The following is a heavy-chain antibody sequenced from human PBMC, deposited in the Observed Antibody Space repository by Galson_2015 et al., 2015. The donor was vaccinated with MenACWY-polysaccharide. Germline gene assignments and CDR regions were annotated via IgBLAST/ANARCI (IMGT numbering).Heavy chain of an antibody. D-gene: IGHD6-13*01. CDR3: AKVGPRSSWTMGIDY. V-gene: IGHV3-23*01. CDR2: SGSGGGL. J-gene: IGHJ4*02. Sequence: SVRLSCAASGFSFSAKGMSWVRQAPGRGLEWVSGSGSGGGLYYADSVKGRFTVSRDNSKNTLYLQMNNLTAEDTAVYYCAKVGPRSSWTMGIDYWGQGTLVTVSS. CDR1: GFSFSAKG.